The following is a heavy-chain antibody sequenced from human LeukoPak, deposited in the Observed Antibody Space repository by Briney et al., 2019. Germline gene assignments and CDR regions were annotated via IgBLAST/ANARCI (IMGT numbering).Heavy chain of an antibody. J-gene: IGHJ4*02. CDR2: IIPILGIA. Sequence: GASVKVSCKASGGTFSSYAISWVRPAPGQGLEWMGRIIPILGIANYAQKFQGRVTITADKSTSTAYMELSSLGSEDTAVYYCARDLSNWNIGWPDGDYWGQGTLVTVSS. D-gene: IGHD1/OR15-1a*01. CDR3: ARDLSNWNIGWPDGDY. V-gene: IGHV1-69*04. CDR1: GGTFSSYA.